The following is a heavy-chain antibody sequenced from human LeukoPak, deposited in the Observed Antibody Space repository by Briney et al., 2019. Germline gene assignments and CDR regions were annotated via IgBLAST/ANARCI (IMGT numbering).Heavy chain of an antibody. CDR2: ISGNGGVI. V-gene: IGHV3-48*04. Sequence: GGSLRLSCAASGFTFSSYWMSWVRQAPGKGLEWLSYISGNGGVIQYADSVKGRFTISRDNAKNLLYLQMDSLRVEDTAIYYCARDPRTVRIWGQGTLVTVSS. CDR3: ARDPRTVRI. CDR1: GFTFSSYW. D-gene: IGHD1-1*01. J-gene: IGHJ4*02.